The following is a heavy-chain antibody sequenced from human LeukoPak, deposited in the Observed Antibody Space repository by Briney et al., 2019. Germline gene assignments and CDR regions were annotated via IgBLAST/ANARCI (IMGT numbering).Heavy chain of an antibody. J-gene: IGHJ4*02. D-gene: IGHD3-10*01. V-gene: IGHV4-61*01. Sequence: SETLSLTCTVSGGCISSSSYYWSWIRQPPGKGLEWIGYIYYSGSTNYNPSLKSRVTISVDTSKNQFSLKLSSVTAADTAVYYCARGGESTYDYLGQGTLVTVSS. CDR1: GGCISSSSYY. CDR3: ARGGESTYDY. CDR2: IYYSGST.